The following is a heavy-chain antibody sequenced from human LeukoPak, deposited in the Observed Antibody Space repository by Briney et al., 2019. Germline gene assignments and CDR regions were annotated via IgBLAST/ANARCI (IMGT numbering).Heavy chain of an antibody. CDR3: VRDTGSGWDFDY. V-gene: IGHV3-43*02. Sequence: PGGSLRLSCAASRFTFNAYAIHWVRQAPGKGLEWVSLVKGDGVTTDYANSVKGRFTVSRDNSKNSLYLQMSNLRTEDTALYYCVRDTGSGWDFDYWGQGTLVTVSS. J-gene: IGHJ4*02. D-gene: IGHD6-19*01. CDR2: VKGDGVTT. CDR1: RFTFNAYA.